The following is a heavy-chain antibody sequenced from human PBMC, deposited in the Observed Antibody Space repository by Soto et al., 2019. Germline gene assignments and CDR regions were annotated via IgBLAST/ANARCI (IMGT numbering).Heavy chain of an antibody. V-gene: IGHV1-69*06. CDR3: AGSYRPRISVPPPDY. Sequence: GASVKVSCKASGGTFSSYAISWVRQAPGQGLEWMGGIIPIFGTANYAQKFQGRVTITADKSTSTAYMELSSLRSEDTAVYYCAGSYRPRISVPPPDYWGQGTLVTVSS. CDR1: GGTFSSYA. D-gene: IGHD2-15*01. CDR2: IIPIFGTA. J-gene: IGHJ4*02.